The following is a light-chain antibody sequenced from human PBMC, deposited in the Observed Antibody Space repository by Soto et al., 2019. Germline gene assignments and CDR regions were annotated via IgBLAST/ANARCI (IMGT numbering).Light chain of an antibody. CDR3: QQYHIWPPWT. J-gene: IGKJ1*01. CDR2: GAS. V-gene: IGKV3-15*01. Sequence: ELVMTQSPDTLSVSPGEGATLSCRVSQSIRSKLAWYQQRPGQAPRLLMYGASTRADGIPARFTGSVSGTEFTLTISSLQSEDFALYYCQQYHIWPPWTSGQGTKVEIK. CDR1: QSIRSK.